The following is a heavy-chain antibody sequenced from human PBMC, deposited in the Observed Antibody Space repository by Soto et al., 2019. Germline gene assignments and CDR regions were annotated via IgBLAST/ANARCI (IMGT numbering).Heavy chain of an antibody. D-gene: IGHD3-3*01. CDR2: IIPIFGTA. V-gene: IGHV1-69*06. CDR3: ARVFGNYDFWTGYYYYYGMDV. J-gene: IGHJ6*02. Sequence: SVKVSCKASGGTFSSYAISWVRQAPGQGLEWMGGIIPIFGTANYAQKFQGRVTITADKSTSTAYMELSSLRSEDTAVYYCARVFGNYDFWTGYYYYYGMDVWGQGTTVTVSS. CDR1: GGTFSSYA.